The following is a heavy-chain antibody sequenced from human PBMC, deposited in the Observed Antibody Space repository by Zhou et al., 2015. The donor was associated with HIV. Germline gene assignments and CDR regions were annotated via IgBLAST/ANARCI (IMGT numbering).Heavy chain of an antibody. CDR3: ARGALFRDISGYFDD. CDR1: GGTFTNYA. J-gene: IGHJ4*02. Sequence: QVQLVQSGAEVKKPGSSVKVSCKASGGTFTNYAISWVRQAPGQGLEWVGGIIPIFGTPNYAQKFQGRVTITADESTSTAYMEVRSLRSEDMAVYYCARGALFRDISGYFDDWGQGTLVTVSS. D-gene: IGHD3-10*02. V-gene: IGHV1-69*12. CDR2: IIPIFGTP.